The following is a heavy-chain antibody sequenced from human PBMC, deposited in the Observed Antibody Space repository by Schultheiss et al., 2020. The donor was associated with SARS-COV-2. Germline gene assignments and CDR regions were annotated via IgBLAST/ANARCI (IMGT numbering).Heavy chain of an antibody. Sequence: GGSLRLSCAASGFTFSSYAMSWVRQAPGKGLEWVSAISGSGGSTYYADSVKGRFTISRDNSKNTLYLQMDSLRVEDTAVYYCAKGGYYDILTGYYPNYFDYWGQGTLVTVSS. D-gene: IGHD3-9*01. J-gene: IGHJ4*02. V-gene: IGHV3-23*01. CDR3: AKGGYYDILTGYYPNYFDY. CDR1: GFTFSSYA. CDR2: ISGSGGST.